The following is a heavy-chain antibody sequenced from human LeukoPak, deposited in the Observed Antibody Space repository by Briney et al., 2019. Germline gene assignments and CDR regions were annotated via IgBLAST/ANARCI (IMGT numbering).Heavy chain of an antibody. J-gene: IGHJ4*02. CDR3: ARDKSVGATPFDY. V-gene: IGHV3-7*05. CDR2: IKQDGSEK. D-gene: IGHD1-26*01. Sequence: PGGSLRLSCAASGFTFSNYWMGWVRQAPGKGLERVANIKQDGSEKYYVDSVKGRFTISRDNAKKSLYLQMNSLRAEDTAVYYCARDKSVGATPFDYWGQETLVTVSS. CDR1: GFTFSNYW.